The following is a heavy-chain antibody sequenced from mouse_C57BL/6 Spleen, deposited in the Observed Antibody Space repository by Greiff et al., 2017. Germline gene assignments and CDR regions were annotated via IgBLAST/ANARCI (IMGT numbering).Heavy chain of an antibody. CDR2: INPNNGGT. J-gene: IGHJ1*03. CDR3: ARGDYYGSSGYFDV. D-gene: IGHD1-1*01. Sequence: VQLQQSGPELVKPGASVKIPCKASGYTFTDYNMDWVKQSHGKSLEWIGDINPNNGGTIYNQKFKGKATLTVDKSSSTAYMELRSLTSEDTAVYYCARGDYYGSSGYFDVWGTGTTVTVSS. V-gene: IGHV1-18*01. CDR1: GYTFTDYN.